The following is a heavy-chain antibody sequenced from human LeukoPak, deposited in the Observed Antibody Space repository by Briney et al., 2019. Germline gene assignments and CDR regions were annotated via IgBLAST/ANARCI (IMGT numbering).Heavy chain of an antibody. Sequence: GRSLRLSCAASGFTFSRYGMHWVRQAPGKGLEWVAIIWYDGSNQYYADSVKGRSTISKDNSKNTLYLQMNSLRVEDTAIYYCARDKGASGWYGDYWGQGTLVTVSS. CDR2: IWYDGSNQ. D-gene: IGHD6-19*01. CDR3: ARDKGASGWYGDY. V-gene: IGHV3-33*01. CDR1: GFTFSRYG. J-gene: IGHJ4*02.